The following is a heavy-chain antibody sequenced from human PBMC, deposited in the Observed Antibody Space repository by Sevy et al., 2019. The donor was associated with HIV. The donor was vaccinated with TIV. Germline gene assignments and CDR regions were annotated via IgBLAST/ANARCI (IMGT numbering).Heavy chain of an antibody. Sequence: GGSLRLSCAASGFTFDTYAMHWVRQAPGKGLEGVSVIHSDDTTYHADSVKDRFTISRDNFKNTLYLHMSSLRAEDTAVYYCARGKSGYGYALNYWGQGTLVTVSS. CDR1: GFTFDTYA. J-gene: IGHJ4*02. CDR2: IHSDDTT. D-gene: IGHD5-18*01. V-gene: IGHV3-66*01. CDR3: ARGKSGYGYALNY.